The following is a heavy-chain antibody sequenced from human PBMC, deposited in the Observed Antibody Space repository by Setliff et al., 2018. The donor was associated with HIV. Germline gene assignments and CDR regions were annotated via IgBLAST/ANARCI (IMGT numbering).Heavy chain of an antibody. J-gene: IGHJ4*02. CDR1: GYTFTSYG. CDR3: ANVHRALADTY. V-gene: IGHV1-18*01. D-gene: IGHD6-19*01. CDR2: ISEYNGDT. Sequence: GASVKVSCKASGYTFTSYGISWVRQAPGQGLEWMGWISEYNGDTKYAQKLQGRVTMTKDTSTSTAYMELRSLRSDDTAVYYCANVHRALADTYWGLGTLVTVSS.